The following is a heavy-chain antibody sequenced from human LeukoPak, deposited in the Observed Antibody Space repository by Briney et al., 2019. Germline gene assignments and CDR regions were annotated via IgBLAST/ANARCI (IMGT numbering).Heavy chain of an antibody. D-gene: IGHD4-23*01. CDR2: ISSSSSYI. J-gene: IGHJ4*02. CDR3: ARVLAGGGNALFDY. V-gene: IGHV3-21*01. CDR1: GSPSRAIT. Sequence: GGPLEPPCAAFGSPSRAITMNWVGQAQGKGREWVSSISSSSSYIYYADSVKGRFTISRDNAKNSLYLQMNSLRAEDTAVYYRARVLAGGGNALFDYWGQGTLVTVSS.